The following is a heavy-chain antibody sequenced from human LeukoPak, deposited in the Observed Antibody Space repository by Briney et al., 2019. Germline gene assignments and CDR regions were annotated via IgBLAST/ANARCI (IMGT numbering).Heavy chain of an antibody. V-gene: IGHV1-46*01. D-gene: IGHD2-2*01. CDR2: IDPSDGST. Sequence: ASVKVSCTASGYTFTTYFVHWVRQAPGQGLEWMGIIDPSDGSTSHAQKFQGRVTMTRDTSTSTVYMEVSSLRSEDTAVYFCARGCRVVPGVHNVGRTQYYNGMDVWGQGTTVTVSS. CDR1: GYTFTTYF. CDR3: ARGCRVVPGVHNVGRTQYYNGMDV. J-gene: IGHJ6*02.